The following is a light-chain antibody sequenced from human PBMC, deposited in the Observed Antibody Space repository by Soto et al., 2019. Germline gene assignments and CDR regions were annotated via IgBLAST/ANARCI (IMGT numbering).Light chain of an antibody. Sequence: EIVLTQSPGTLSLSPGERATLSCRASQSVSSSYLAWYQQKPGQAPRLLIYGASSRATGIPDRFSGSGSGTDFTITISRLEPEDFAVYYCQHGLTFGGGTKVEIK. CDR1: QSVSSSY. CDR3: QHGLT. CDR2: GAS. J-gene: IGKJ4*01. V-gene: IGKV3-20*01.